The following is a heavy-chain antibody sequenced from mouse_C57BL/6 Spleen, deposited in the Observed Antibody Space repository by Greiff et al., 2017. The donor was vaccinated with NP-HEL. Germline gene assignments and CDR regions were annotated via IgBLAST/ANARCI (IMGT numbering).Heavy chain of an antibody. D-gene: IGHD1-1*01. CDR3: ARHGGSSYVGNAMDY. Sequence: EVQGVESGGGLVQPGGSLKLSCAASGFTFSDYGMAWVRQAPRKGPEWVAFISNLAYSIYYADTVTGRFTISRENAKNTLYLEMSSLRSEDTAMYYCARHGGSSYVGNAMDYWGQGTSVTVSS. CDR1: GFTFSDYG. CDR2: ISNLAYSI. V-gene: IGHV5-15*01. J-gene: IGHJ4*01.